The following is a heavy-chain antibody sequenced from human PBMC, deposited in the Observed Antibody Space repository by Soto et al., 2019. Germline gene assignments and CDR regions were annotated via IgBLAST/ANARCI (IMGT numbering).Heavy chain of an antibody. CDR2: INAGNGNT. CDR1: GYTFTSYA. CDR3: ARDIFGYYYDSSGYYYDY. J-gene: IGHJ4*02. Sequence: GASVKVSCKASGYTFTSYAMHWLRQAPGQRLEWMGWINAGNGNTKYSQKFQGRVTITRDTSASTAYMELSSLRSEDTAVYYCARDIFGYYYDSSGYYYDYWGQGTLVTVSS. V-gene: IGHV1-3*01. D-gene: IGHD3-22*01.